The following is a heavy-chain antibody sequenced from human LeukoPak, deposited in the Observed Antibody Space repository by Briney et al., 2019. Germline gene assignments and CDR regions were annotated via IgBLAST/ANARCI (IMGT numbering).Heavy chain of an antibody. CDR3: ARHSGTLVGANEVNNWFDP. J-gene: IGHJ5*02. CDR1: GYSISSGYY. Sequence: KSSETLSLTCAVSGYSISSGYYWGWIRQPPGKGLEWIGSIFPSGSTYYNPSLKSRVTISVDTSKNQFSLKLSSVTAADTAVYYCARHSGTLVGANEVNNWFDPWGQGTLVTVSS. D-gene: IGHD1-26*01. V-gene: IGHV4-38-2*01. CDR2: IFPSGST.